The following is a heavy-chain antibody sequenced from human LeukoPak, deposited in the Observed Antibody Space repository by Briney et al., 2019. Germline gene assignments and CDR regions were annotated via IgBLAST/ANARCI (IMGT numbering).Heavy chain of an antibody. V-gene: IGHV4-59*08. CDR1: GGSISNYH. J-gene: IGHJ4*02. CDR3: ARLGQPVKPRHYLGYCDY. D-gene: IGHD3-16*02. Sequence: PSETLSLTCTVSGGSISNYHWTWIRQSPGRGLEWIWYVWYTGSANYNPSLKRRVTISVETSKTQLSLDLTSRTAAATAVYYCARLGQPVKPRHYLGYCDYWGQGTLVTVSS. CDR2: VWYTGSA.